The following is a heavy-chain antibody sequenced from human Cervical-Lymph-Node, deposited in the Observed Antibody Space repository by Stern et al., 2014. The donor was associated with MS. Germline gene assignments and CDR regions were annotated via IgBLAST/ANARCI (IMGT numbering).Heavy chain of an antibody. V-gene: IGHV3-11*01. J-gene: IGHJ4*02. CDR2: ISSSSSTI. CDR3: ARGGHYFDN. CDR1: GFTLSDYA. Sequence: VQLVESGGDLVKPGGSLRLSCAASGFTLSDYAMTWIRQPPGKGLEWISYISSSSSTIFYADSVQGRFTVFRDNAKNSLFLQMNSLRAEDTAGYYCARGGHYFDNWGQGTLVTVSS. D-gene: IGHD3-16*01.